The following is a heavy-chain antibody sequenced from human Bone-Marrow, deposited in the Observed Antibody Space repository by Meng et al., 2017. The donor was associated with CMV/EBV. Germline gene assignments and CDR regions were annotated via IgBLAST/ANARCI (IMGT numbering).Heavy chain of an antibody. J-gene: IGHJ2*01. CDR1: GFTFSSYS. D-gene: IGHD1-1*01. Sequence: GESLKISCAASGFTFSSYSMNWVRQAPGKGLEWVSVIYNDGSTYYADSVKGRFTFSRDNSKNTLYLQMNSLRVEDTAVYYCARDLRYNWNDPQRYFDLWGRGTLVTVSS. CDR2: IYNDGST. CDR3: ARDLRYNWNDPQRYFDL. V-gene: IGHV3-66*02.